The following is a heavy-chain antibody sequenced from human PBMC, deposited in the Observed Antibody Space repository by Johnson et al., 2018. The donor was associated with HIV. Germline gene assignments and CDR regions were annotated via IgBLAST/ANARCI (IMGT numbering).Heavy chain of an antibody. CDR3: ARGEGSGWHLAGAFDI. J-gene: IGHJ3*02. CDR2: IYSGGST. D-gene: IGHD6-19*01. V-gene: IGHV3-66*02. CDR1: GFTVSSNY. Sequence: VQLVESGGGLVQPGGSMRLSCAASGFTVSSNYISWVRQAPGKGLEWVSVIYSGGSTYYADSVKGRFTISRDNSKNTLYLQMNSLRAEDTAVYYCARGEGSGWHLAGAFDIWGQGTMVT.